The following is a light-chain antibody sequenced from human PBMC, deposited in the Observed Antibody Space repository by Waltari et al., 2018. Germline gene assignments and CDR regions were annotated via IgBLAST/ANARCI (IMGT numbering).Light chain of an antibody. CDR1: GNDVGGYDY. CDR3: SSYTVGNTLYV. J-gene: IGLJ1*01. Sequence: QSVLTQPASVSGSPGQSITISCTGSGNDVGGYDYVSWYQQHPGKAPELLIYDVDRRPSGASTRVSGSKSGHTASLTISGLQPEDEADYYCSSYTVGNTLYVFGTGTTVTVL. CDR2: DVD. V-gene: IGLV2-14*01.